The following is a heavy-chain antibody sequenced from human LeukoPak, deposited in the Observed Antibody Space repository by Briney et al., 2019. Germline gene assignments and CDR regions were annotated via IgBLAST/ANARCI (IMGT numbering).Heavy chain of an antibody. CDR2: IYHSGST. V-gene: IGHV4-4*02. D-gene: IGHD2-15*01. J-gene: IGHJ4*02. Sequence: SETLSLTCAVSGGSISSSNWWSWVRQPPGKGLEWIGEIYHSGSTNYNPSLKSRVTISVDKSKNQFSLKLSSVTAADTAVYYCARPVVAATLYYFDYWGQGTLVTVSS. CDR1: GGSISSSNW. CDR3: ARPVVAATLYYFDY.